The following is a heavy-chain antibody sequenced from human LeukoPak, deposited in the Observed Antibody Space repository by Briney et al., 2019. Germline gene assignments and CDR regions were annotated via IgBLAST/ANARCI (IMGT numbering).Heavy chain of an antibody. Sequence: ASVKVSCKASGYSFTGYYMHWARQAPGQGLEWMGWINPNSRGTNYAQKFQGRVTMTRDTSISTAYMELSRLRSDDTAVYYCARDQDGIPAADPYYYYYMDVWGKGTTVTVSS. CDR2: INPNSRGT. V-gene: IGHV1-2*02. D-gene: IGHD6-13*01. CDR3: ARDQDGIPAADPYYYYYMDV. CDR1: GYSFTGYY. J-gene: IGHJ6*03.